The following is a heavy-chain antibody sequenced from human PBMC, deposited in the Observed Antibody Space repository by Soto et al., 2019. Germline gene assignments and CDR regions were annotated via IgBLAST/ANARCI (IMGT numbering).Heavy chain of an antibody. CDR2: ISSSSSYI. CDR3: AKWIKIIGADSSSFFDY. V-gene: IGHV3-21*04. Sequence: GGSLRLSCAASGFTFSSYSMNWVRQAPGKGLEWVSSISSSSSYIYYADSVKGRFTISRDNAKNSLYLQMNSLRAEDTAVYYCAKWIKIIGADSSSFFDYWGQGTLVTVSS. CDR1: GFTFSSYS. D-gene: IGHD6-6*01. J-gene: IGHJ4*02.